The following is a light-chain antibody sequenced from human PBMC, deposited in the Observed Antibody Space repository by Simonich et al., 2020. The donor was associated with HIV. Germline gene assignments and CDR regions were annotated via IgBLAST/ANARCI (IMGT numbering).Light chain of an antibody. CDR3: QQSYSAPYT. CDR1: QSISSY. CDR2: AAS. J-gene: IGKJ2*01. Sequence: DIQMTQSPSSLSASVGDRVNITCRASQSISSYLNWYQQKPGKAPKLLIYAASTLQSGVPSRFSGSGSGTDFTRTISSLQPEDFATYFCQQSYSAPYTFGQGTKLKIK. V-gene: IGKV1-39*01.